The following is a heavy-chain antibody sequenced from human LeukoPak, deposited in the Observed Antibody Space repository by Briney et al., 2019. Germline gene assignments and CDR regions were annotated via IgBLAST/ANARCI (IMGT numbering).Heavy chain of an antibody. CDR2: INWNGGST. V-gene: IGHV3-20*04. CDR3: AREGSQSASGTYPGND. J-gene: IGHJ4*02. Sequence: GGSLRLSCAASGFTFDDYAMSWVRQAPGKGLEWVSGINWNGGSTGYADSVKGRFTISRDNAKNSLFLQMNRLRAEDTAVYFCAREGSQSASGTYPGNDWGQGTLVTVSS. CDR1: GFTFDDYA. D-gene: IGHD1-26*01.